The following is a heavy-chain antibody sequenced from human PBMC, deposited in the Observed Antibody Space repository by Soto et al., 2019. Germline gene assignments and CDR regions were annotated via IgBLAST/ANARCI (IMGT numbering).Heavy chain of an antibody. J-gene: IGHJ6*02. D-gene: IGHD6-25*01. CDR3: ARAGMAAARSGEYAMDV. CDR2: INPNSGGT. Sequence: QVQLVQSGAEVKRPGASVMVSCKASGYTFTGYYIHWVRQAPGQGLEWLGWINPNSGGTKFAQKFQGRVTMARDTSIGTAYMELSGLTSDDTAVYHCARAGMAAARSGEYAMDVWGQGTTVTVSS. CDR1: GYTFTGYY. V-gene: IGHV1-2*02.